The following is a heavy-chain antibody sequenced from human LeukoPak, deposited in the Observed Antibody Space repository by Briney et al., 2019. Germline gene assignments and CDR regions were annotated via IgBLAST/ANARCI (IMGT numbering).Heavy chain of an antibody. D-gene: IGHD3-22*01. J-gene: IGHJ4*02. Sequence: GGSLRLSCAASGFTFSSYAMHWVRQAPGKGLEYVSAISSNGGSTYYANSVKGRFTISRDNSKNTLYLQMGSLRAEDMAVCYCARESRHYYDSSGYYYVFDYWGQGTLVTVSS. CDR1: GFTFSSYA. CDR2: ISSNGGST. CDR3: ARESRHYYDSSGYYYVFDY. V-gene: IGHV3-64*01.